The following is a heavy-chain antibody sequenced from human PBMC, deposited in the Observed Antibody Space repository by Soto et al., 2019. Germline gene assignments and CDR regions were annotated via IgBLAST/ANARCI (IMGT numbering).Heavy chain of an antibody. V-gene: IGHV1-18*01. CDR3: SRGEGIGDV. CDR2: ISAYNGNT. J-gene: IGHJ6*02. Sequence: QVQLVQSGAEVKKPGASVKVSCKASGYTFTSYGISWVRQAPGQGLEWMGWISAYNGNTNYAKKLQGRVTMTTDTATSPAYLELRSLRAYGTALYFCSRGEGIGDVWGQGTTVTVSS. D-gene: IGHD6-13*01. CDR1: GYTFTSYG.